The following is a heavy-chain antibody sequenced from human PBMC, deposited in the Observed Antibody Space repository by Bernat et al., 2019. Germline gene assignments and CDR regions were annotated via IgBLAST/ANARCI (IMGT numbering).Heavy chain of an antibody. J-gene: IGHJ5*02. CDR3: ARGFCTRTSCMPNWFDP. CDR2: IKRDGSEQ. CDR1: GFTFSNYW. Sequence: EVQLVESGGGLVQPGRSLSLSCAASGFTFSNYWMTWVRQAPGKGLEWVANIKRDGSEQYYVDSVKGRFTISRDNGNNSLYLQMNSLRVEDTAVYYCARGFCTRTSCMPNWFDPWGQGTLVTVSS. V-gene: IGHV3-7*03. D-gene: IGHD2-2*01.